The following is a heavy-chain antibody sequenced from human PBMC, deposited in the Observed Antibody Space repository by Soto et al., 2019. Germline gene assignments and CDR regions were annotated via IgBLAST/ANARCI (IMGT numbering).Heavy chain of an antibody. J-gene: IGHJ6*02. CDR3: ARCLMAAPRSYYYYGLDV. CDR2: IIPTIGTS. V-gene: IGHV1-69*12. D-gene: IGHD6-6*01. Sequence: QVQLVQSGAEVKKPGSSVKVSCKCSGGTFSSDAISWVRQAPGQGLEWMGGIIPTIGTSNYAQKFQGRITITADESTSTSYMELRSLRSEDTAVYYCARCLMAAPRSYYYYGLDVWGQGTTVTVSS. CDR1: GGTFSSDA.